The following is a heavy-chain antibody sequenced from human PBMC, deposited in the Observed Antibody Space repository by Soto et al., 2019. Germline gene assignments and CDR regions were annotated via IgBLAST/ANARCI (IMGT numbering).Heavy chain of an antibody. CDR3: ADGYCSGGSCYSRGMDV. V-gene: IGHV3-30-3*01. J-gene: IGHJ6*02. D-gene: IGHD2-15*01. CDR2: ISYDGSNK. Sequence: QPGGSLRLSCAASGFTFSSYAMHWVRQAPGKGLEWVAVISYDGSNKYYADSVKGRFTISRDNSKNTLYLQMNSLRAEDTAVYYCADGYCSGGSCYSRGMDVWGQGTTVTVSS. CDR1: GFTFSSYA.